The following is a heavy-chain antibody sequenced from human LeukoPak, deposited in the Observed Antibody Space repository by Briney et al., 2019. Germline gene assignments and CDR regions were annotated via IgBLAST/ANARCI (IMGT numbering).Heavy chain of an antibody. D-gene: IGHD6-6*01. J-gene: IGHJ4*02. CDR3: ARAGIAARPIDY. Sequence: ASVKVSCKASGYTFTSYDINWVRQATGQGLEWMGWMNPNSGNTGYAQKFQGRVTITRNSSISTAYMELSSLRSEDTAVYYCARAGIAARPIDYWGQGTVVTVSS. CDR2: MNPNSGNT. V-gene: IGHV1-8*03. CDR1: GYTFTSYD.